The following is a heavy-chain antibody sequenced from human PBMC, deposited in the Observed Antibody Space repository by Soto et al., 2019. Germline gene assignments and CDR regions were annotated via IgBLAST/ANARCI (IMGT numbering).Heavy chain of an antibody. J-gene: IGHJ4*02. CDR1: WSTFSKSC. Sequence: GASVKVSCKASWSTFSKSCIRWVRQAPGQGLEGMGGIIPIFGTANYAQKFQGRVTITADESTSTAYMELSSLRSEDTAVYYCVRDGPGTFDYWCQGTRVSVSS. CDR2: IIPIFGTA. V-gene: IGHV1-69*13. CDR3: VRDGPGTFDY. D-gene: IGHD3-10*01.